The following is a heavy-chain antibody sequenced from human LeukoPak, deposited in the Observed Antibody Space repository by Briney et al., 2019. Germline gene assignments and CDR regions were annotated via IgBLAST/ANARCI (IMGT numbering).Heavy chain of an antibody. CDR1: GFTFNNYA. J-gene: IGHJ4*02. CDR3: ANLWFGELYWVDY. CDR2: ISGSGGST. Sequence: PGGSLRLSCAASGFTFNNYAMSWVRQAPGKGLEWVSAISGSGGSTYYADSVKGRFIISRDNSKNTLYLQMNSLRAEDTAVYYCANLWFGELYWVDYWGQGTLVTVSS. D-gene: IGHD3-10*01. V-gene: IGHV3-23*01.